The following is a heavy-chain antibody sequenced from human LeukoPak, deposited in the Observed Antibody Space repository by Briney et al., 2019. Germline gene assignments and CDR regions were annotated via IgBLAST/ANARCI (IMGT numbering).Heavy chain of an antibody. CDR3: ARRVGTRDWYFDL. J-gene: IGHJ2*01. D-gene: IGHD1-14*01. CDR1: GGSISSYY. CDR2: VYYHGGT. V-gene: IGHV4-59*08. Sequence: SETLSLTCTVSGGSISSYYWSWIRQPPGKGLEWIGYVYYHGGTNYNPSLKSRVTISVDTSKNQFSLKLTSVTAADTAVYYCARRVGTRDWYFDLWGRGTLVTVSS.